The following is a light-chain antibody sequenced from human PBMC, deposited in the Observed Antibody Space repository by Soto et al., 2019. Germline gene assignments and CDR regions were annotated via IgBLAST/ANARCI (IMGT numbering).Light chain of an antibody. Sequence: QSALTQPASVSGSPGQSITISCTGTSSDVGGYDYVSWYQHHPGKAPKLMIYEGTKRPSGVSNRFSGSKSGNTASLTISGLQAEDEADYYCCSYAGSSTPWVFGGGTKLTVL. CDR2: EGT. J-gene: IGLJ3*02. V-gene: IGLV2-23*01. CDR1: SSDVGGYDY. CDR3: CSYAGSSTPWV.